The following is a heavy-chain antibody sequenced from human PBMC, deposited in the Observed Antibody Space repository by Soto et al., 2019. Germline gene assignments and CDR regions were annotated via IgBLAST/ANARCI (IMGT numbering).Heavy chain of an antibody. V-gene: IGHV4-4*02. CDR2: IYHSGST. CDR1: VGSISSSNW. D-gene: IGHD6-13*01. CDR3: ARGKPGYSSSWYLDY. Sequence: SETLSLTCAVSVGSISSSNWWSWVRQPPGKGLEWIGEIYHSGSTNYNPSLKSRVTISVDKSKNQFSLKLSSVTAADTAVYYCARGKPGYSSSWYLDYWGQGTLVTVSS. J-gene: IGHJ4*02.